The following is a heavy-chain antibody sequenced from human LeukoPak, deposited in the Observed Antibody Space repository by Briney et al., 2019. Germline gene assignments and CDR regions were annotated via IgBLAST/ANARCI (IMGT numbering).Heavy chain of an antibody. CDR3: GRDTYYFESSGYYNY. CDR2: ISASNGNT. CDR1: GFTFTSYG. Sequence: ASVKVSCKASGFTFTSYGFSWVRQAPGQGLEWMGWISASNGNTNYAQKFQGRVTMTADTSTSTAYMELRSLGSDDTAVYYCGRDTYYFESSGYYNYWGQGTLVTVSS. J-gene: IGHJ4*02. D-gene: IGHD3-22*01. V-gene: IGHV1-18*01.